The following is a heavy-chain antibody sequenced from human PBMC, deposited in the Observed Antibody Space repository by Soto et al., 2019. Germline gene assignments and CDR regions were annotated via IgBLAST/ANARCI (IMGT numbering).Heavy chain of an antibody. J-gene: IGHJ4*02. Sequence: SETLSLTCSVSGASISSAAYYWSWIRQPPGKGLEWIGYKHYNGDAHYNPSLKSRVTISVDTSKNQFSLNLASVTAADTALYYCARSYGADYWGQGTLVTVSS. CDR2: KHYNGDA. D-gene: IGHD1-26*01. CDR3: ARSYGADY. CDR1: GASISSAAYY. V-gene: IGHV4-30-4*01.